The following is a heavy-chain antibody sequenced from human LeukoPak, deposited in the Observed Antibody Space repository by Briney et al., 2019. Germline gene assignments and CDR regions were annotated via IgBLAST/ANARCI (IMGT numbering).Heavy chain of an antibody. CDR2: KKQDGSET. D-gene: IGHD3-3*01. CDR1: GFHLNSHW. CDR3: ARDPYYDFWSGFLGDY. Sequence: GGSLKLPCAASGFHLNSHWDDLVRQAHGEGLEWVGNKKQDGSETYYVDSVKGRFTISRDNAKNSLYLQMNSLRAEDTAVYYCARDPYYDFWSGFLGDYWGQGSLVTVSS. V-gene: IGHV3-7*01. J-gene: IGHJ4*02.